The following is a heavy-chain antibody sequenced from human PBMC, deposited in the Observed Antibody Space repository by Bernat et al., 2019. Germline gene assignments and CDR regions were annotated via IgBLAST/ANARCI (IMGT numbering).Heavy chain of an antibody. CDR3: ARLGTRYCSSTSCYAYQGAFDI. Sequence: EVQLVESGGGLVKPGGSLRLSCAASGFTFSSYSMNWVRQAPGKGLEWVSSISSSSSYIYYADSVKGRFTISRDNAKNSLYLQMNSLRAEDTAVYYCARLGTRYCSSTSCYAYQGAFDIWGQGTMVTVSS. V-gene: IGHV3-21*01. CDR1: GFTFSSYS. J-gene: IGHJ3*02. D-gene: IGHD2-2*01. CDR2: ISSSSSYI.